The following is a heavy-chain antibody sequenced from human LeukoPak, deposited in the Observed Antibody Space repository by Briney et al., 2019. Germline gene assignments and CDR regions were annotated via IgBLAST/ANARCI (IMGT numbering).Heavy chain of an antibody. D-gene: IGHD2-2*02. CDR1: GYTFTSYY. CDR2: INPSGGST. CDR3: ARVHCSSTSCYTEYWFDP. J-gene: IGHJ5*02. V-gene: IGHV1-46*01. Sequence: GASVKVSCKASGYTFTSYYMRWVRQAPGQGLEWMGIINPSGGSTSYAQKFQGRVTMTRDMSTSTVYMELSSLRSEDTAVYYCARVHCSSTSCYTEYWFDPWGQGTLVTVSS.